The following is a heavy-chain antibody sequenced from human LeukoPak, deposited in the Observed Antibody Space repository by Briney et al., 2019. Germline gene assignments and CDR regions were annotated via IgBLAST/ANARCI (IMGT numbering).Heavy chain of an antibody. V-gene: IGHV3-23*01. CDR3: ASDSRYFVY. CDR1: GFTFSSYA. Sequence: GGSLRLSCAASGFTFSSYAMSWVRQAPGKGLEWVSSISGSGDSTYYADSVKGRFTISRDNAKNSLYLQMNSLRAEDTAVYYCASDSRYFVYWGQGTLVTVSS. CDR2: ISGSGDST. D-gene: IGHD1-14*01. J-gene: IGHJ4*02.